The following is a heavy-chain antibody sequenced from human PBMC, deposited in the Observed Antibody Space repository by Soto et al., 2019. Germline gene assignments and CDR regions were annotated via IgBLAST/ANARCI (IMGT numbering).Heavy chain of an antibody. J-gene: IGHJ3*02. CDR1: GFTFSSYG. V-gene: IGHV3-30*18. CDR2: ISYDGSNK. D-gene: IGHD2-2*01. CDR3: ANIIVVVPAAHAGVSVPAFDI. Sequence: GGSLRLSCAASGFTFSSYGMHWVRQAPGKGLEWVAVISYDGSNKYYADSVKGRFTISRDNSKNTLYLQMNSLRAEDTAVYYCANIIVVVPAAHAGVSVPAFDIWGQGTMVTVSS.